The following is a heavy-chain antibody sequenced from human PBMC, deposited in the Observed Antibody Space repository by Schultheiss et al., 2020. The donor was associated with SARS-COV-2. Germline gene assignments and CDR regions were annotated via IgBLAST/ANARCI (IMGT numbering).Heavy chain of an antibody. V-gene: IGHV3-66*01. CDR2: IYSGGST. Sequence: GGSLRLSCAASGFIFSSYAMSWVRQAPGKGLEWVSVIYSGGSTYYADSLKGRFTISRHNSKNTLYLQMNSLRAEDTAVYYCARFLYYYDSSGYPSPYFDDWGQGTLVTVSS. CDR3: ARFLYYYDSSGYPSPYFDD. D-gene: IGHD3-22*01. CDR1: GFIFSSYA. J-gene: IGHJ4*02.